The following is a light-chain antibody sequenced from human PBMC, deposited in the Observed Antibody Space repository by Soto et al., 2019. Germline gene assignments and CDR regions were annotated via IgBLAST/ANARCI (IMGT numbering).Light chain of an antibody. V-gene: IGKV3-11*01. CDR3: QQRINWPIT. Sequence: PGERATLSCRASQSVGSYLAWYQQKPGQAPRLLIYDASNRATGISARFDGSGSGTDFTLTISSLEPEDFAVYYCQQRINWPITFVQGTRLEIK. CDR1: QSVGSY. CDR2: DAS. J-gene: IGKJ5*01.